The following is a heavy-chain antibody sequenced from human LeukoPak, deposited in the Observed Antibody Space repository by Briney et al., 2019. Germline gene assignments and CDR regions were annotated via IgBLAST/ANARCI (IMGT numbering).Heavy chain of an antibody. D-gene: IGHD3-22*01. V-gene: IGHV4-59*08. CDR3: ARRNRSGYYNFDY. Sequence: SETLSLTCTVSGGSISSYYWSWIRQPPGKGLEWIGYIYYSGSTNYNPSLKSRVTISVDTSKNQFSLKLSSVTAADTAVYYCARRNRSGYYNFDYWGQGTLVTVSS. CDR2: IYYSGST. J-gene: IGHJ4*02. CDR1: GGSISSYY.